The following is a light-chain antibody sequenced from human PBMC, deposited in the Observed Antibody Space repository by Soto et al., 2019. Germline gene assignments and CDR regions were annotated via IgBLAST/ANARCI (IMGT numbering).Light chain of an antibody. Sequence: EIVMTQSPATLSVSPGERATLSCRASQNVSSNLAWYQQKPGQAPRLLIYGASTRAAGIPARFSGSGSGTDFTLTISRLEPEDFADYYCQQRSNWPPTWTFGQGTKVDIK. CDR3: QQRSNWPPTWT. CDR1: QNVSSN. V-gene: IGKV3-11*01. J-gene: IGKJ1*01. CDR2: GAS.